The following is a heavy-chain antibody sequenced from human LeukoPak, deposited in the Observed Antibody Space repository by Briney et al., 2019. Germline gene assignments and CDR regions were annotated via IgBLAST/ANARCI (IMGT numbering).Heavy chain of an antibody. CDR1: RFNLSAYT. V-gene: IGHV3-21*01. J-gene: IGHJ5*02. CDR2: ISSSSVYI. CDR3: ARDANSGYSNEGDWFDP. Sequence: PGGSLRLSCAASRFNLSAYTMNWVRQAPGKGLEWVSSISSSSVYIYYADSVKGRFTISRDNAKNSVYLQMNSLRAEDTAVYYCARDANSGYSNEGDWFDPWGQGTLVTVSS. D-gene: IGHD5-12*01.